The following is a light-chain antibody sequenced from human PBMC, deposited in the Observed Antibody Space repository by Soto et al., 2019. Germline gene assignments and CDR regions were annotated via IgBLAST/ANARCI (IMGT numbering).Light chain of an antibody. CDR3: QQYFTSRT. CDR2: GGS. V-gene: IGKV3-20*01. Sequence: EIVLTQSPGTLSLSPGERATLSCRASEFVTSTYLAWYQQRSGQAPRLLIYGGSNRATGIPDRFRGSGSGTDFTLTISRLEPEDFAVYYCQQYFTSRTFVQGTKVEIK. CDR1: EFVTSTY. J-gene: IGKJ1*01.